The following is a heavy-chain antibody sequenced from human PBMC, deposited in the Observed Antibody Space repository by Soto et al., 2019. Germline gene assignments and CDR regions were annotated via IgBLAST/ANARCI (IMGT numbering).Heavy chain of an antibody. CDR3: ARSMYYDFWSGYSEAEHYGRGV. V-gene: IGHV1-2*02. D-gene: IGHD3-3*01. CDR2: INPNSGGT. CDR1: GYTFTDYY. J-gene: IGHJ6*02. Sequence: GASVKVSCKASGYTFTDYYMHRMRQAPGQGLEWMGWINPNSGGTNYAQQFQGRVTMTRDTSISTAYMGLSRLRSDYTAVYYCARSMYYDFWSGYSEAEHYGRGVWGQGPTVTVSS.